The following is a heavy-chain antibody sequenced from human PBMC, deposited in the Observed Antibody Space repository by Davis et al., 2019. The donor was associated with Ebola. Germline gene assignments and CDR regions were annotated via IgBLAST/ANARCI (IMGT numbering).Heavy chain of an antibody. J-gene: IGHJ5*02. V-gene: IGHV4-39*01. CDR3: ARQGWSGYSLRHWLDP. D-gene: IGHD3-3*01. CDR2: IYYSGIT. CDR1: GGSIISSSSY. Sequence: MPSETLPLTCTVSGGSIISSSSYWGWIRQPPRKGLEWIGSIYYSGITYYNPSLKSRVTISVDTSKNQFSLKLRSVTAADTAVYYCARQGWSGYSLRHWLDPWGRGTLVTVSS.